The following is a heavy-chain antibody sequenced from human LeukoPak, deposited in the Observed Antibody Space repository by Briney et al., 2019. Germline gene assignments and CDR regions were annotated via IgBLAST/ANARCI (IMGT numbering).Heavy chain of an antibody. V-gene: IGHV3-21*01. CDR3: ARDQYGTRLD. D-gene: IGHD1-1*01. CDR1: GFTFSNYR. CDR2: IGSSSSYI. Sequence: GGSLRLSCAASGFTFSNYRMNWVRQSPGKGLEWVSSIGSSSSYIYYADSVKGRFTISRDNAKDSLYLQMNSLRAEDTAVYYCARDQYGTRLDWGQGTLVTVSS. J-gene: IGHJ4*02.